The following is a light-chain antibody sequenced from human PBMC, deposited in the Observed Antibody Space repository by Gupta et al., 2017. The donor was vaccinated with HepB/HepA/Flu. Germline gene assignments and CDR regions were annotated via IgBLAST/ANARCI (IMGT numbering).Light chain of an antibody. CDR2: GAS. Sequence: ESILTQSPDTLPLSPGERAALSCRASQTVISNYLDWYQQRPGQSPRRVIDGASRRPTDIPDRFSGNGSQTDFTLKISRLEPEDFALYYCKQYGDWPVTFGQGTRLDIK. V-gene: IGKV3-20*01. CDR1: QTVISNY. CDR3: KQYGDWPVT. J-gene: IGKJ5*01.